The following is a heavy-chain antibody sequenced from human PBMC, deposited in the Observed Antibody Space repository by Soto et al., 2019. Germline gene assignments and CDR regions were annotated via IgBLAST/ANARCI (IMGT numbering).Heavy chain of an antibody. V-gene: IGHV3-30-3*01. CDR3: AREWSTSGDLDY. CDR2: ISYDGSIK. CDR1: GFTFSSHS. J-gene: IGHJ4*02. Sequence: QVQLVESGGGGVQPGRSLRLSCAASGFTFSSHSIQWVRQAPGKGLEWVAVISYDGSIKYYADSVKGRFTISRDNSKNTAYLQMNSLRAEDTAVFYCAREWSTSGDLDYWGQGTLVIVSS. D-gene: IGHD3-10*01.